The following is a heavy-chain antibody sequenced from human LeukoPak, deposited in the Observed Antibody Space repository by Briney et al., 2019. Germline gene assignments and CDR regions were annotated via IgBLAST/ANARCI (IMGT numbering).Heavy chain of an antibody. CDR3: ARYDSRGSASTRFDY. J-gene: IGHJ4*02. CDR2: IYGTGST. D-gene: IGHD3-16*01. CDR1: GYSLGKNYY. Sequence: ASETLSLTCAVSGYSLGKNYYWGWIRQPPGKGLEWIGRIYGTGSTSYNPSLMNRVTMSVDTSKNHFSLKLTSVTAADTAVYYCARYDSRGSASTRFDYWGQGILVPISS. V-gene: IGHV4-38-2*01.